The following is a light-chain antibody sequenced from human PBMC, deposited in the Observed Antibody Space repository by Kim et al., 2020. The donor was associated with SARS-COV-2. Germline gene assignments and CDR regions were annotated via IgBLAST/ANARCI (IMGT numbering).Light chain of an antibody. CDR1: VLSKKY. J-gene: IGLJ2*01. CDR3: YSAADNNVV. Sequence: YELTQPSSVSVSPGQTARITCSGDVLSKKYGRWFQQKPGQAPVLVIYKDSERPSGIPERFSGSRSGTIVTLTISGAQVEDEADYYCYSAADNNVVFGGGTQLSVL. V-gene: IGLV3-27*01. CDR2: KDS.